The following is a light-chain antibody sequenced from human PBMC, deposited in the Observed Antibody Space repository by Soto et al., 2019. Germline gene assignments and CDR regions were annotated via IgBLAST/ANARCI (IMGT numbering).Light chain of an antibody. CDR2: KAS. CDR3: QQYNSFSRT. Sequence: DIHMTQSPSTLSASVGDRVTITCRASQSISTWLAWYQQKPGRAPKLLIYKASSLESGVPSRFSGRGSGTEFTLTISSLQPDDSATYYCQQYNSFSRTFGQGTKVEIK. CDR1: QSISTW. J-gene: IGKJ1*01. V-gene: IGKV1-5*03.